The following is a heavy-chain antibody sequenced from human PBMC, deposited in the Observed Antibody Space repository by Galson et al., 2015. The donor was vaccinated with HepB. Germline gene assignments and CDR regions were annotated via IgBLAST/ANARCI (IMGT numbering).Heavy chain of an antibody. V-gene: IGHV3-49*04. CDR2: IRSKAYGGTT. Sequence: SLRLSCAASGFTFGDYAMSWVRQAPGKGLEWVGFIRSKAYGGTTEYAASVKGRFTISRDDSKSIAYLQMNSLKTEDTAVYYCTREVDVGATRGWYAFDIWGQGTMVTVSS. D-gene: IGHD1-26*01. J-gene: IGHJ3*02. CDR3: TREVDVGATRGWYAFDI. CDR1: GFTFGDYA.